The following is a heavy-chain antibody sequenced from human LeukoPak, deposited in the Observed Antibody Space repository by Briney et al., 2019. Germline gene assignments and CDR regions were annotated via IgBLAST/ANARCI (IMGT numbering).Heavy chain of an antibody. V-gene: IGHV5-51*01. J-gene: IGHJ3*02. CDR3: ARHRSPGMGTTADAFDI. Sequence: GESLQISCKGSGYSFTNNWIGWVRQMPGKGLEWMGIIYPGDSATRYSPSFQGRVTISADRSISTAYLQWSSLKASDTAIYYCARHRSPGMGTTADAFDIWGQGTMVSVSS. D-gene: IGHD1-14*01. CDR2: IYPGDSAT. CDR1: GYSFTNNW.